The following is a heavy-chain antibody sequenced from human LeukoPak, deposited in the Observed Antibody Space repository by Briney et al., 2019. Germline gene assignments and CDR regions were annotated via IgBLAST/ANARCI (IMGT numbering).Heavy chain of an antibody. CDR2: IYHSGST. Sequence: MTSETLSLTCAVSGYSISSGYYWGWIRQPPGKGLEWIGSIYHSGSTYYNPSLKSRVTISVDTSKNQFSLKLSSVTAADTAVYYCARGLSFYDSSGYYGDYWGQGTLVTVSS. J-gene: IGHJ4*02. CDR3: ARGLSFYDSSGYYGDY. D-gene: IGHD3-22*01. V-gene: IGHV4-38-2*01. CDR1: GYSISSGYY.